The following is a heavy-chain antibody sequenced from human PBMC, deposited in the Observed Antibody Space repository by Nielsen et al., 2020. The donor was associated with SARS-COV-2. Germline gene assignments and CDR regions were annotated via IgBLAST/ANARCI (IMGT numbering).Heavy chain of an antibody. CDR2: MNPNSGNT. D-gene: IGHD3-22*01. CDR3: ARGRKGGGIVVVIPYYYYHMDV. Sequence: ASVKVSCKASGYTFTSYDINWVRQATGQGLEWMGWMNPNSGNTGYAQKFQGRVTMTRNTSISTAYMELSSLRSEDTAVYYCARGRKGGGIVVVIPYYYYHMDVWGKGTTVTVSS. V-gene: IGHV1-8*01. CDR1: GYTFTSYD. J-gene: IGHJ6*03.